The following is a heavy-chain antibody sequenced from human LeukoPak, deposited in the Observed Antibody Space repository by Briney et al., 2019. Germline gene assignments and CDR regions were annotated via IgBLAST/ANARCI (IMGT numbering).Heavy chain of an antibody. D-gene: IGHD3-3*01. CDR1: GFTFSSYA. Sequence: GGSLRLSCAASGFTFSSYAMSWVRQAPGKGLEWVSAISGSGGSTYYADSVKGRFTISRDNSKNTLYLQMNSLRAEDTAVYYCAKELIIPSDPYDFWSGYYTGPVDYWGQGTLVTVSS. CDR3: AKELIIPSDPYDFWSGYYTGPVDY. J-gene: IGHJ4*02. CDR2: ISGSGGST. V-gene: IGHV3-23*01.